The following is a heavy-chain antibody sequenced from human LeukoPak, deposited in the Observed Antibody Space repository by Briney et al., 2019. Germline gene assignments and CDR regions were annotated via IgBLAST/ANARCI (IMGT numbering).Heavy chain of an antibody. CDR3: ARDPVANSYYFDY. J-gene: IGHJ4*02. CDR2: ISYDGSNK. Sequence: GGSLRLSCAASGFTFSSYAMHWVRQAPGKGLEWVAVISYDGSNKYYADSVKGRFTISRDNSKNTLYLQMNSLRAEDTAVYYCARDPVANSYYFDYWGQGTLVTVSS. CDR1: GFTFSSYA. D-gene: IGHD4-23*01. V-gene: IGHV3-30-3*01.